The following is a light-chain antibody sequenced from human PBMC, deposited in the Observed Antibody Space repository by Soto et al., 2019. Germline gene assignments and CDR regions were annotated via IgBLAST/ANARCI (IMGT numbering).Light chain of an antibody. CDR2: GAS. J-gene: IGKJ5*01. CDR1: QRVSSN. Sequence: EIVMTQSPATLSVSPGERATLSCRASQRVSSNLARYQQKPGQAPRLPIYGASTRATGIPARLSGRGFGKDFTPTFSSLKSEDFEVYSCQQYNNWPPITCGQGTGLEIK. V-gene: IGKV3-15*01. CDR3: QQYNNWPPIT.